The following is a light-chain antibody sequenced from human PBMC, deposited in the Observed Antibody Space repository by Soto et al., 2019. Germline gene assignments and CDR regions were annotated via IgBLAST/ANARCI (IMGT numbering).Light chain of an antibody. Sequence: EIVLTQSPATLSLSPGERATLSCRASQSLSNSFIAWYQQKPGQAPRLLIYDTSSRATGIPDRFTGSGSETSFTLTISRLEPEDFALYYCQHYQSGHPITFGQGTRLEIK. CDR1: QSLSNSF. CDR3: QHYQSGHPIT. V-gene: IGKV3-20*01. J-gene: IGKJ5*01. CDR2: DTS.